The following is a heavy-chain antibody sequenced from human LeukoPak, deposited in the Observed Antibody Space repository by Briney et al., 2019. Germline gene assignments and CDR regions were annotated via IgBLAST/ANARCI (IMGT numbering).Heavy chain of an antibody. D-gene: IGHD5-18*01. J-gene: IGHJ4*02. CDR2: TSNKANSYTT. Sequence: QPGGSLRLSCTASGFSFSDHYMDWVRQAPGKGLEWVGRTSNKANSYTTEYAASVKGRFTISRDDSKNSLYLEMNSLKTEDTAVYFCARAQRGGNTYGYLDSWGQGTLVTVSS. CDR1: GFSFSDHY. V-gene: IGHV3-72*01. CDR3: ARAQRGGNTYGYLDS.